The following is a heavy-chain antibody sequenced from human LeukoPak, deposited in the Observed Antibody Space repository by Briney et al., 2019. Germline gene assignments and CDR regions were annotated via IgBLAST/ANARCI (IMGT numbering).Heavy chain of an antibody. CDR1: GYTFTGYY. CDR2: INPDNGGT. CDR3: ARGGSGTYDWFDP. V-gene: IGHV1-2*02. J-gene: IGHJ5*02. Sequence: ASVKVSCKASGYTFTGYYLHWVRQAPGQGLQWMGWINPDNGGTASAPKFQGRLTMTRDTTIGAAYMELDRLAYDDAAVYYCARGGSGTYDWFDPWGQGALVTVSS. D-gene: IGHD1-26*01.